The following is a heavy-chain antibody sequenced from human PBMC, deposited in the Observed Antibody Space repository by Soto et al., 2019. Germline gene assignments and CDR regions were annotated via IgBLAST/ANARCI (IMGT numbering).Heavy chain of an antibody. V-gene: IGHV3-33*01. CDR1: GFTFSSYG. Sequence: GGSLRLSCAASGFTFSSYGMHWVRQAPGKGLEWVAVIWYGGSNKYYADSVKGRFTISRDNSKNTLYLQMNSLRAEDTAVYYCASDRKTGTTGPDAIDIWGQGTMVTVSS. CDR3: ASDRKTGTTGPDAIDI. D-gene: IGHD1-7*01. CDR2: IWYGGSNK. J-gene: IGHJ3*02.